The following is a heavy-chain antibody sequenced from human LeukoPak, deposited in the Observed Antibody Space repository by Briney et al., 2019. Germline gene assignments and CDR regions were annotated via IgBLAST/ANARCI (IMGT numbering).Heavy chain of an antibody. V-gene: IGHV3-7*01. CDR2: IKQEGRER. J-gene: IGHJ6*04. Sequence: PRGSLRLSRAASGFALCNYRTSGGPQDPGKGLGWVAKIKQEGRERYTGHSVKGRFTISRDNSKNTLYLQMNRLRAEDTAVYYCARDMRYYDILTGYSRVYYYYGMDVWGKGTTVTVSS. CDR1: GFALCNYR. D-gene: IGHD3-9*01. CDR3: ARDMRYYDILTGYSRVYYYYGMDV.